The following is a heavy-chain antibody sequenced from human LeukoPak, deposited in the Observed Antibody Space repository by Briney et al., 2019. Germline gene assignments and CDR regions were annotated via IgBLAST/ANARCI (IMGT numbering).Heavy chain of an antibody. CDR1: GFTFSNYA. V-gene: IGHV3-23*01. D-gene: IGHD3-10*02. CDR3: AKDLTHRRGYYYVFGLKVRSRVSDHDAFDI. CDR2: FSPSGGGT. J-gene: IGHJ3*02. Sequence: GGSLRLSCAASGFTFSNYAMSWVRQAPGKGLEWVSAFSPSGGGTYYADSVKGRFTISRDNSKNTLYLQMNSLRAEDTAVYYCAKDLTHRRGYYYVFGLKVRSRVSDHDAFDIWGQGTMVTVSS.